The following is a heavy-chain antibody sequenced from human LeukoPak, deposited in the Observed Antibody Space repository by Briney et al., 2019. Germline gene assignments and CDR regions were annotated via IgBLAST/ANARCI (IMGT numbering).Heavy chain of an antibody. Sequence: GGSLRLSCAASGFTFSSYAMHWVRQAPGKGLEWVAVISYDGSNKYYADSVKGRFTISRDNSKNTLYLQMNSLRAEDTALYYCAKDIYDSSGYYYEANYYYYYGMDVWGQGTTVTVSS. V-gene: IGHV3-30-3*01. CDR1: GFTFSSYA. J-gene: IGHJ6*02. D-gene: IGHD3-22*01. CDR2: ISYDGSNK. CDR3: AKDIYDSSGYYYEANYYYYYGMDV.